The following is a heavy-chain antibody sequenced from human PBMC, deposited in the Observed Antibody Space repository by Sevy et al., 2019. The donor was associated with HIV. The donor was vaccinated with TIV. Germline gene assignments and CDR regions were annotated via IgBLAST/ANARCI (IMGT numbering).Heavy chain of an antibody. Sequence: ASVKVSCKVSGYTLTELSMHWVRQAPGKGLEWMGGFDPEDGETIYAQKFQGRVTMTEDTSTDTAYMELSSLRSEDTAGYYCATKDMITFGGVIVTDAFDIWGQGTMVTVSS. V-gene: IGHV1-24*01. D-gene: IGHD3-16*02. CDR1: GYTLTELS. CDR2: FDPEDGET. CDR3: ATKDMITFGGVIVTDAFDI. J-gene: IGHJ3*02.